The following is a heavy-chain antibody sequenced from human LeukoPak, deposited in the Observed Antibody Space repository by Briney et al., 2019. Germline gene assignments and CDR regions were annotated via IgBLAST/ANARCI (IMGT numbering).Heavy chain of an antibody. CDR3: ARTLYGDYVDY. D-gene: IGHD4-17*01. J-gene: IGHJ4*02. V-gene: IGHV3-11*03. CDR1: GFTFSDYY. Sequence: GGSLRLSCAASGFTFSDYYMSWIRRAPGKGLEWVSYINTNTAYTNYADSVKGRFTISRDNAKNSLYLQMNSLRAEDTAVYYCARTLYGDYVDYWGQGTLVTVSS. CDR2: INTNTAYT.